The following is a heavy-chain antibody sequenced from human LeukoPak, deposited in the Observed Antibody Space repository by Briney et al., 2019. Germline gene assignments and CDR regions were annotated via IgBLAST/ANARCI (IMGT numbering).Heavy chain of an antibody. CDR2: ISGSGGST. Sequence: PGGSLRLSCAASGFTFSSYAMSWVRQAPGKGLEWVSAISGSGGSTYYADSVKGRFTISRDNSKNTLYLQMNSLRAEDTAVYYCAKADIPGTYFYYYGMDVWGQGTTVTVSS. D-gene: IGHD1-20*01. CDR3: AKADIPGTYFYYYGMDV. J-gene: IGHJ6*02. CDR1: GFTFSSYA. V-gene: IGHV3-23*01.